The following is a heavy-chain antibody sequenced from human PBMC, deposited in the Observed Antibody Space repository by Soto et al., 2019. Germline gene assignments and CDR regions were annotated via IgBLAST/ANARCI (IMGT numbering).Heavy chain of an antibody. CDR2: IKQDGSEK. CDR1: GFTFSSYW. D-gene: IGHD6-6*01. Sequence: PGGSLRLSCAASGFTFSSYWMSLVRQAPGKGLEWVANIKQDGSEKYYVDSVKGRFTISRDNAKNSLYLQMNSLRAEDTAVYYCARSIAARLNWFDPWGQGTLVTVSS. V-gene: IGHV3-7*01. J-gene: IGHJ5*02. CDR3: ARSIAARLNWFDP.